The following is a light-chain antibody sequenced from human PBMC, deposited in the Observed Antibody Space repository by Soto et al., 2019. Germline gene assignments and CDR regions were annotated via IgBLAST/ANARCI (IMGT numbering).Light chain of an antibody. CDR3: QHYNHWLWT. CDR2: GAS. Sequence: EIVLTHSPGTLSLSPGERATLSCRASQSVKSSLAWYQQKPGQAPRLLIYGASTRATGIPARFSGSGSGTEFTLTISSLQSEDSAVYYCQHYNHWLWTFGQGTKV. CDR1: QSVKSS. J-gene: IGKJ1*01. V-gene: IGKV3-15*01.